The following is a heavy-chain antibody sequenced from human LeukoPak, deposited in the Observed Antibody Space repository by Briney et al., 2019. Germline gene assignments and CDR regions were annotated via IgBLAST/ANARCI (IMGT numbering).Heavy chain of an antibody. CDR2: ISYDGSNK. CDR1: GFTFSSYG. J-gene: IGHJ5*02. V-gene: IGHV3-30*03. D-gene: IGHD5-24*01. Sequence: GGSLRLSCAASGFTFSSYGMHWVRQAPGKGLEWVAVISYDGSNKYYADSVKGRFTISRDNAKNTLYLQMNSLRAEDTAVYYCAREATMAYWFDPWGQGTLVTVSS. CDR3: AREATMAYWFDP.